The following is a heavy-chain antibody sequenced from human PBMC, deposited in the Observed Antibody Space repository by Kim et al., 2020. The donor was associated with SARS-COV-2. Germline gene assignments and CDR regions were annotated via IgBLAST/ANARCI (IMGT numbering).Heavy chain of an antibody. CDR1: GYTFTSYD. J-gene: IGHJ5*02. Sequence: ASVKVSCKASGYTFTSYDINWVRQATGQGLEWMGWMNPNSGNTGYAQKFQGRVTMTRNTSISTAYMELSSLRSEDTAVYYCARSPLGGYDILTGYWGTDLKEGNWFDPWGQGTLVTVSS. V-gene: IGHV1-8*02. D-gene: IGHD3-9*01. CDR2: MNPNSGNT. CDR3: ARSPLGGYDILTGYWGTDLKEGNWFDP.